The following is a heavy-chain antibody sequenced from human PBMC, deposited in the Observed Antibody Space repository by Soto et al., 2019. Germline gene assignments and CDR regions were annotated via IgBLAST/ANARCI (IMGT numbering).Heavy chain of an antibody. Sequence: GGSLRLSCAASGFTFSSYAMHWVRQAPGKGLEWVAVISYDGSNKYYADSVKGRFTISRDNSKNTLYLQMSSLRAEDTAVYYCAKVFYDYDSSGYYYFDYWGQGTLVTVSS. D-gene: IGHD3-22*01. CDR3: AKVFYDYDSSGYYYFDY. CDR1: GFTFSSYA. CDR2: ISYDGSNK. V-gene: IGHV3-30-3*01. J-gene: IGHJ4*02.